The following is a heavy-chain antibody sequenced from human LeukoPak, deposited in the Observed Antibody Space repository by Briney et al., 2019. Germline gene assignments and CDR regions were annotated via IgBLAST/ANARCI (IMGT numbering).Heavy chain of an antibody. CDR3: ARDPINGWFGELYPSNVFYYYYYYMDV. J-gene: IGHJ6*03. CDR1: GYIFTNNF. CDR2: ISPSGGNT. Sequence: GASVKVSCKTSGYIFTNNFIHWLRQAPGQGPEWMGMISPSGGNTANAQTFRARISMTRDTSISTAYMELSRLRSDDTAVYYCARDPINGWFGELYPSNVFYYYYYYMDVWGKGTTVTISS. V-gene: IGHV1-46*01. D-gene: IGHD3-10*01.